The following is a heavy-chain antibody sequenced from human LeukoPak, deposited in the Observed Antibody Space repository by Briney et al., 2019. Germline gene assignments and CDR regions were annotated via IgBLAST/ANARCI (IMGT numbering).Heavy chain of an antibody. D-gene: IGHD5-24*01. V-gene: IGHV3-7*01. J-gene: IGHJ4*02. CDR1: GFTFSSYW. CDR2: IKQDGSEK. Sequence: PGGSLRLSCAASGFTFSSYWMSWARQAPGKGLEWVANIKQDGSEKYYVDSVKGRFTISRDNAKNSLYLQMNSLRAEDTAVYYCASSALMATIDYWGQGTLVTVSS. CDR3: ASSALMATIDY.